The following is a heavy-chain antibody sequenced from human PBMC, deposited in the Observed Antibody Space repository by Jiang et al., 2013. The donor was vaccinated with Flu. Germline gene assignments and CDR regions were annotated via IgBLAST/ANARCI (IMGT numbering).Heavy chain of an antibody. CDR2: IYYSGDT. D-gene: IGHD6-13*01. CDR3: VRVGVYGWEAGGSFDY. Sequence: GSGLVKPSQTLSLTCTVSGDSISSGDYYWSWIRQPPGKGLEWIGYIYYSGDTYNNPSLKSRITMSVDTSKNQFSLKLSSVTAADTAVYFCVRVGVYGWEAGGSFDYWGQGTLVTVSS. CDR1: GDSISSGDYY. V-gene: IGHV4-30-4*01. J-gene: IGHJ4*02.